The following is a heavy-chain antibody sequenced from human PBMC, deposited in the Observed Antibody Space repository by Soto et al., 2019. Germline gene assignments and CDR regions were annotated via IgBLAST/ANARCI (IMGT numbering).Heavy chain of an antibody. J-gene: IGHJ4*02. CDR1: GGSISSSSYY. CDR2: IYYSGST. D-gene: IGHD5-12*01. Sequence: PSETLSLTCTLSGGSISSSSYYWGWIRQPPGKGLEWIGSIYYSGSTYYNPSLTSRVTISVDTSKNQFSLKLNSVTAADTAVYYCARENRHGYNFDYWGQGTLVTVSS. CDR3: ARENRHGYNFDY. V-gene: IGHV4-39*01.